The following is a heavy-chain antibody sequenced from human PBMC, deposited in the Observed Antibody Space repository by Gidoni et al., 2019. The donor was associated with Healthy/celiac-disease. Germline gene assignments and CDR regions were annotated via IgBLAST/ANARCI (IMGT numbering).Heavy chain of an antibody. CDR3: AKEGYRGGRITIFGVVTHFDY. V-gene: IGHV3-30*18. J-gene: IGHJ4*02. CDR1: GFPFCSYG. Sequence: QVQLVESGGGVVQPGRSLSLSCAASGFPFCSYGMTWVRQAPGKGLEWVGVISYDGSNKYYADSVKGRFTISRDNSKNTLYLQMNSLRAEDTAVYYCAKEGYRGGRITIFGVVTHFDYWGQGTLVTVSS. CDR2: ISYDGSNK. D-gene: IGHD3-3*01.